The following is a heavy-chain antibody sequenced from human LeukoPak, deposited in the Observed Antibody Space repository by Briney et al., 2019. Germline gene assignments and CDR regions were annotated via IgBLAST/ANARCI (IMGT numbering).Heavy chain of an antibody. D-gene: IGHD2-2*01. CDR2: IRYDGSNK. J-gene: IGHJ4*02. CDR3: AKDCSSTSCLGD. V-gene: IGHV3-30*02. Sequence: GGSLRLSCAASGFTFSSYGMHWVRQAPGKGLEWVAFIRYDGSNKYYADSVKGRFTISRDNSKNTLYLQMNSLRAEDTAVYYCAKDCSSTSCLGDWGQGTLVTVSS. CDR1: GFTFSSYG.